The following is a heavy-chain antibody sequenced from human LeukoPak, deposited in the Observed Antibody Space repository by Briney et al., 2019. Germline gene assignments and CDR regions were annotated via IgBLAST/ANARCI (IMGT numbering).Heavy chain of an antibody. CDR2: INHSGST. D-gene: IGHD6-19*01. Sequence: SETLSLTCAVYGGSFSGHYWSWIRQPPGKGLEWIGEINHSGSTNYNPSLKSRVTISADTSKNQFSLKLSSVTAADTAVYYCASRKGPVAPSRWGQGTLVTVSS. CDR3: ASRKGPVAPSR. V-gene: IGHV4-34*01. CDR1: GGSFSGHY. J-gene: IGHJ4*02.